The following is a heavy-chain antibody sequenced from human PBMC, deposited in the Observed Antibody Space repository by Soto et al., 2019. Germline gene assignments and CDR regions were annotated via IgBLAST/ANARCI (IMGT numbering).Heavy chain of an antibody. V-gene: IGHV1-18*01. D-gene: IGHD5-18*01. CDR2: ISAYNGNT. Sequence: ASVKVSCTASGYTFTSYGISWVRQPPGQGLEWMGCISAYNGNTNYAQKLQGRVTMTTDTSTSTAYMELRSLRSDDTAVYYCAKERGYSYGYDYWGQGTLVTVSP. J-gene: IGHJ4*02. CDR1: GYTFTSYG. CDR3: AKERGYSYGYDY.